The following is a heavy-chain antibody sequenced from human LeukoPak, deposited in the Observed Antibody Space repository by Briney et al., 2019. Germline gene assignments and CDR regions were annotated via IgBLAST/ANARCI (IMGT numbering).Heavy chain of an antibody. J-gene: IGHJ6*02. CDR3: ARDSRMMMTFGAVGAGYYHYHGMDV. CDR1: GGSISTYY. Sequence: SETLSLTCTVSGGSISTYYWSWIRQPPGKGLEWIGYILHNGTSDYNASLKSRVTISLDTSKKQFSLKLNSVTVADTAVYYCARDSRMMMTFGAVGAGYYHYHGMDVWGQGTTVTVSS. CDR2: ILHNGTS. V-gene: IGHV4-4*08. D-gene: IGHD3-16*01.